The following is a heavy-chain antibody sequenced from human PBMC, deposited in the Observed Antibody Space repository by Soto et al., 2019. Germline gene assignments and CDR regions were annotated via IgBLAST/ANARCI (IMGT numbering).Heavy chain of an antibody. V-gene: IGHV3-7*01. CDR3: ARELIVGRAEYFQH. CDR1: GLRFSSYW. CDR2: INQDGSEN. D-gene: IGHD1-26*01. Sequence: WGSMKISCAVCGLRFSSYWMSWFLKTQGKGLEWVANINQDGSENYYVDAVKGRFTTSRDNAKNSLYLQMDSLRAEDTAVYYCARELIVGRAEYFQHWGQGTLVTVSS. J-gene: IGHJ1*01.